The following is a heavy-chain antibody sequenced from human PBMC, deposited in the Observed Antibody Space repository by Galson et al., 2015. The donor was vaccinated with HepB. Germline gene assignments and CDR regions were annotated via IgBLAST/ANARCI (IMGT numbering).Heavy chain of an antibody. D-gene: IGHD3-22*01. J-gene: IGHJ4*02. CDR1: GFTFSSYW. CDR3: AREVWLLLGSHFDY. V-gene: IGHV3-7*03. CDR2: IKQDGSEK. Sequence: SLRLSCAASGFTFSSYWMSWVRQAPGKGLEWVANIKQDGSEKYYVDSVKGRFTISRDNAKNSLYLQMNSLRAEDTAVYYCAREVWLLLGSHFDYWGQGTLVTVSS.